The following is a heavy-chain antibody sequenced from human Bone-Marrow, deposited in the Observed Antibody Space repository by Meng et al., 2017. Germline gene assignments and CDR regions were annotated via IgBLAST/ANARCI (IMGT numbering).Heavy chain of an antibody. CDR1: GYIFTNYD. D-gene: IGHD4-23*01. CDR3: ARDYGGNSGRFDP. Sequence: QVVLVPVGGDGKKPGDSGRVPCKASGYIFTNYDLTWVRQAAGQGAEWMGWLNPMTGNTGYAQKFQGRVTLTRDTSRSTAYMELSSLTSDDTAIYYCARDYGGNSGRFDPWGQGTLVTVSS. J-gene: IGHJ5*02. CDR2: LNPMTGNT. V-gene: IGHV1-8*01.